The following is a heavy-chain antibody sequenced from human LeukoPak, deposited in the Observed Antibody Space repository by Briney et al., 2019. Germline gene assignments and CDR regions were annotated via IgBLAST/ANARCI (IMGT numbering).Heavy chain of an antibody. CDR1: GYTLTELS. V-gene: IGHV1-24*01. J-gene: IGHJ4*02. Sequence: ASVKVSCKVSGYTLTELSMHWVRQAPGKGLEWMGGFDPEDGETIYAQKFQGRVTMTEDTSTDTAYMELSSLRSVDTAVYYRATKLSLSPVNGVAVDYWGQGTLVTVSS. CDR2: FDPEDGET. CDR3: ATKLSLSPVNGVAVDY. D-gene: IGHD2-8*01.